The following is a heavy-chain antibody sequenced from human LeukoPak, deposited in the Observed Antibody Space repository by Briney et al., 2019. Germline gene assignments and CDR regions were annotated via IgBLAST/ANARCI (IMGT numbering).Heavy chain of an antibody. V-gene: IGHV3-48*01. CDR1: GFTFSSYS. J-gene: IGHJ4*02. CDR2: ISSSSSTI. Sequence: TGGSLRLSCAASGFTFSSYSMNWVRQAPGKGLEWVSYISSSSSTIYYADSVKGRFTISRDNAKNSLYLQMNSLRAEDTAVYYCARDRGYSSGWETDYWGQGTLVTVSS. D-gene: IGHD6-19*01. CDR3: ARDRGYSSGWETDY.